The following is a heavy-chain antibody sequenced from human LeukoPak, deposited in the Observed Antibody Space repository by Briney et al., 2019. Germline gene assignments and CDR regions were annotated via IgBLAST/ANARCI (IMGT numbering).Heavy chain of an antibody. Sequence: PGGSLRLSCAASGFTLRTYWMPWVLQAPGKGLVWVSRSEGSSTTYADSVKGRFTISRDNAKNILYLQMNSLRAEDTAVYHCARDPAPQGWFDSWGQGTLVTVSS. V-gene: IGHV3-74*01. CDR2: SEGSST. J-gene: IGHJ5*01. CDR1: GFTLRTYW. CDR3: ARDPAPQGWFDS.